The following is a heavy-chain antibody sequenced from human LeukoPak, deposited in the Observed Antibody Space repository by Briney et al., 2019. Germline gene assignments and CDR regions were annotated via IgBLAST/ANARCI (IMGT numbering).Heavy chain of an antibody. Sequence: GGSLRLSCAASGFTFSSYSMNWVRQAPGKGLEWVSYISSSSTIYYADSVRGRFTISRDNAKNSLYLQMNSLRAEDTAVYYCAAGGWSETFDYWGQGTLVTVSS. J-gene: IGHJ4*02. D-gene: IGHD6-19*01. CDR1: GFTFSSYS. CDR3: AAGGWSETFDY. CDR2: ISSSSTI. V-gene: IGHV3-48*01.